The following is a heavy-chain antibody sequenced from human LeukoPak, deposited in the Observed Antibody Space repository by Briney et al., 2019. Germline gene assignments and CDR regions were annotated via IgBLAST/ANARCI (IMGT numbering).Heavy chain of an antibody. D-gene: IGHD3-10*01. CDR2: VYHSGST. V-gene: IGHV4-4*02. J-gene: IGHJ6*02. CDR1: GGSISSSNW. CDR3: ARGGPGVLWFGDPYYGMDV. Sequence: SETLSLTCAVSGGSISSSNWWSWVRQPPGKGLEWIGEVYHSGSTNYNPSLKSRVTISVDKSKNQFSLKLSSVTAADTAVYYCARGGPGVLWFGDPYYGMDVWGQGTTVTVSS.